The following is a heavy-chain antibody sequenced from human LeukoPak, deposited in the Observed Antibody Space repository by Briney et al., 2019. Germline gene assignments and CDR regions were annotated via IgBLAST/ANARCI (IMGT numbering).Heavy chain of an antibody. CDR1: GGSISSYY. J-gene: IGHJ5*02. D-gene: IGHD1-1*01. V-gene: IGHV4-59*01. CDR2: IYGSGST. CDR3: AREGTSGTHLNWFAP. Sequence: SETLSLTCTVSGGSISSYYWSWIRQPPGKGLEWIGHIYGSGSTNYNPSLKIRVTLSVDTSKNQFSLKLSSVTAADTAVYYCAREGTSGTHLNWFAPWGQGTLVTVSS.